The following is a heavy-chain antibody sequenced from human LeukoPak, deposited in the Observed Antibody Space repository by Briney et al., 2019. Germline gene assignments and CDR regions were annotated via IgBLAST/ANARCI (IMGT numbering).Heavy chain of an antibody. CDR1: GYTFTRYY. CDR3: AREFGGVHGDYLEQ. V-gene: IGHV1-46*01. Sequence: GASVKVSFKASGYTFTRYYMHWVRQAPGQGLEWMGIINPSGGSTSYAQKFQGRVTMTRDTYTSTVYMELSRMKAPDTAVHSRAREFGGVHGDYLEQWAQEPLVTVSS. CDR2: INPSGGST. J-gene: IGHJ4*02. D-gene: IGHD3-10*01.